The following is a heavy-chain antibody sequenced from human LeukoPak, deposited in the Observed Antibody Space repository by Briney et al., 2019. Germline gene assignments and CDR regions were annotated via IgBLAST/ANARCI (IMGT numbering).Heavy chain of an antibody. CDR2: INPNSGGT. CDR1: GYTFTGYY. CDR3: ATDAYYYDSSGYSTSVHYFDY. D-gene: IGHD3-22*01. J-gene: IGHJ4*02. V-gene: IGHV1-2*06. Sequence: GASVKVSCKASGYTFTGYYMHWVRQAPGQGLEWMGRINPNSGGTNYAQKFQGRDTMTRDTSISTAYMELSRLTSDDTAVYYCATDAYYYDSSGYSTSVHYFDYWGQGTLVTVSS.